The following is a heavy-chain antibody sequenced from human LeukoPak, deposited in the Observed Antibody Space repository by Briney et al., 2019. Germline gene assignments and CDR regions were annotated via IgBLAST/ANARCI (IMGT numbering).Heavy chain of an antibody. CDR1: GFTFSAYG. Sequence: GGSLRLSCAASGFTFSAYGMHWVRQAPGKGLEWLAFVRYDGSNKYYADSVKGQFTISRDYSRNMLYLQMDSLRAEDTAFYYCAKDYSLYCSSASCYTPFDYWGQGALVTVSS. J-gene: IGHJ4*02. D-gene: IGHD2-2*02. CDR3: AKDYSLYCSSASCYTPFDY. CDR2: VRYDGSNK. V-gene: IGHV3-30*02.